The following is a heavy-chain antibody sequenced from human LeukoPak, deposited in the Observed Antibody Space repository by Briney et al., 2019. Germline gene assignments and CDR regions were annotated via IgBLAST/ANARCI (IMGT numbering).Heavy chain of an antibody. Sequence: SETLSLTCTVPGDSTSGYYWSWIRQPAGKGLEWIGRIYTSGSTNYNPSLKSRVTMSVDTSKNQFSLKLSSVTAADTAVYYCARDSEVELSLYYFDYWGQGTLVTVSS. CDR3: ARDSEVELSLYYFDY. CDR1: GDSTSGYY. J-gene: IGHJ4*02. V-gene: IGHV4-4*07. CDR2: IYTSGST. D-gene: IGHD3-16*02.